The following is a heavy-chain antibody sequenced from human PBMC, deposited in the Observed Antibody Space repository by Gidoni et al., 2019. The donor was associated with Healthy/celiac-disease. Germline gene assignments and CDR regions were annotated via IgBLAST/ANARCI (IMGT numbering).Heavy chain of an antibody. V-gene: IGHV4-34*01. CDR2: INHSGST. Sequence: QVQLQQWAAGLLKPSETLSLPCAVYGGSFSGYSWSWIRQPPGQGLEWIGEINHSGSTNYNPSLKSRVTISVDTSKNQFSLKLSSVTAADTAGYYCARASDYGSGSSTPCHFDYWGQGTLVTVSS. CDR3: ARASDYGSGSSTPCHFDY. CDR1: GGSFSGYS. J-gene: IGHJ4*02. D-gene: IGHD3-10*01.